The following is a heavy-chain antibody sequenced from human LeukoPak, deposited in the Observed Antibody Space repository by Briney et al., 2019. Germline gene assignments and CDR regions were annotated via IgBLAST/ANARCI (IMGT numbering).Heavy chain of an antibody. D-gene: IGHD6-19*01. V-gene: IGHV3-11*01. Sequence: PGGSLRLSCAASGFTFSDYYMSWIRQAPGKGLEWVSYIGASGSTIYYADSVQGRFTISRDNAKNSLYLQMNSLRAEDTAVYYCARGPAVTDRGWFDPWGQGTLVTVSS. CDR1: GFTFSDYY. CDR2: IGASGSTI. J-gene: IGHJ5*02. CDR3: ARGPAVTDRGWFDP.